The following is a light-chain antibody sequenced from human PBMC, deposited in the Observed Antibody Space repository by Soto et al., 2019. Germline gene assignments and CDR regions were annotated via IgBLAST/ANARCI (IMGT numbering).Light chain of an antibody. CDR3: SSYVGSNNYV. V-gene: IGLV2-8*01. CDR1: NSDIGRYNY. CDR2: EVT. J-gene: IGLJ1*01. Sequence: SALTQPASVSGSPGQSITISCTGTNSDIGRYNYVSWYQQHPGKAPKLIIYEVTKRPSGVPDRFSGSKSGNTASLTVSGLQADDEADYFCSSYVGSNNYVFGTGTKVTV.